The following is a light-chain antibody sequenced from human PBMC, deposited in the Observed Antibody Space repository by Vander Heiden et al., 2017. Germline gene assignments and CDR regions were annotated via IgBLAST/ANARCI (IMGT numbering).Light chain of an antibody. CDR2: WAS. Sequence: DILMTPSPDSLALSLCERATTNCTSSQSVLYSDNNKNYLAWYQQKPGQPPKLLIYWASTRESGVPDRFSGSGSGTDFTLTISSLQAEDVAVYYCQQYYSTPWTFGQGTKVEIK. CDR1: QSVLYSDNNKNY. J-gene: IGKJ1*01. CDR3: QQYYSTPWT. V-gene: IGKV4-1*01.